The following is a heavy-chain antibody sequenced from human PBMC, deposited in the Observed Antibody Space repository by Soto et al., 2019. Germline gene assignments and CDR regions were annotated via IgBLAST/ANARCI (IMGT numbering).Heavy chain of an antibody. CDR1: GFTFSNTW. CDR3: ATDRHYGVAV. V-gene: IGHV3-74*01. Sequence: EVQLVESGGGLVQPGGSLRLSCAASGFTFSNTWMHWVRQAPGKGLVWVSHINSDGSVTTYADSVKGRFTIFRDNARNTVYLQMNSLRAEDTAVYYCATDRHYGVAVWAQGATVTVSS. J-gene: IGHJ6*02. CDR2: INSDGSVT.